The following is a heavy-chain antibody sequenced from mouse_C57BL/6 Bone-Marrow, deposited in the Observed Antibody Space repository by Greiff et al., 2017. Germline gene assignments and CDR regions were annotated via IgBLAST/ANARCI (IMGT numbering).Heavy chain of an antibody. CDR1: GFNIKDDY. CDR2: IDPENGDT. Sequence: VQLQQSGAELVRPGASVKLSCTASGFNIKDDYMHWVKRRPEQGLEWIGWIDPENGDTEYASKFQGKATITADTSSNTAYLQLSSLTSEDTAVYYCTPYYYGRGAWFAYWGQGTLVTVSA. CDR3: TPYYYGRGAWFAY. D-gene: IGHD1-1*01. J-gene: IGHJ3*01. V-gene: IGHV14-4*01.